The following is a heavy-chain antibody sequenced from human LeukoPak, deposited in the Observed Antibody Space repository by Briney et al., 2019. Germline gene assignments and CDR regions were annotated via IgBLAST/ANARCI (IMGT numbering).Heavy chain of an antibody. CDR1: GGSFSGYY. Sequence: SETLSLTCAVYGGSFSGYYWSWICQPPGKGLEWIGEINHSGGTNYNPSLKSRVTISVDTSKNQFSLKLSSVTAADTAVYYCARGGIAAAGDYWGQGTLVTVSS. J-gene: IGHJ4*02. CDR3: ARGGIAAAGDY. D-gene: IGHD6-13*01. CDR2: INHSGGT. V-gene: IGHV4-34*01.